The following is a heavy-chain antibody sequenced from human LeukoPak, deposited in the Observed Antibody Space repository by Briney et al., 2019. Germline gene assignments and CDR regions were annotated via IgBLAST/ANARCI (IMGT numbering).Heavy chain of an antibody. J-gene: IGHJ3*02. CDR1: GFTFSSYS. V-gene: IGHV3-48*04. Sequence: GGSLRLSCAASGFTFSSYSMNWVRQAPGKGLEWVSYISSSSSTIYYADSVKGRFTISRDNAKNSLYLQMNSLRAEDTAVYYCAREMEARSSGDAFDIWGQGTMVTVSS. CDR3: AREMEARSSGDAFDI. D-gene: IGHD3-22*01. CDR2: ISSSSSTI.